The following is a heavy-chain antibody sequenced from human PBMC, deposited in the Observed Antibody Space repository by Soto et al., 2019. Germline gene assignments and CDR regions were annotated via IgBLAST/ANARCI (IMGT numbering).Heavy chain of an antibody. CDR1: GYSFTSYW. J-gene: IGHJ6*03. CDR3: ATHAGCSTNPYYYYYMDV. V-gene: IGHV5-51*01. Sequence: GEFLKISCKGSGYSFTSYWIGWERQMPGKGLEWMGIIYPGDSDTRYSPSFQGQVTISADKSISTAYLQWSSLKASDTAMYYWATHAGCSTNPYYYYYMDVWGKGTTVTVSS. D-gene: IGHD2-15*01. CDR2: IYPGDSDT.